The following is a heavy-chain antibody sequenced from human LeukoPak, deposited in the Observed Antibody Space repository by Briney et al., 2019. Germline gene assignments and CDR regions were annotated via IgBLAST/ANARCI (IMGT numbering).Heavy chain of an antibody. D-gene: IGHD3-22*01. CDR2: IYYSGST. V-gene: IGHV4-39*01. Sequence: PSETLSLTCTVSGGSISSSSYYWGWIRQPPGKGLEWIGSIYYSGSTYYNPSLKSRVTISVDTSKNQFSLKLSSVTAADTAVYYCARFHYDSSGCYFDYWGQGTLVTVSS. J-gene: IGHJ4*02. CDR1: GGSISSSSYY. CDR3: ARFHYDSSGCYFDY.